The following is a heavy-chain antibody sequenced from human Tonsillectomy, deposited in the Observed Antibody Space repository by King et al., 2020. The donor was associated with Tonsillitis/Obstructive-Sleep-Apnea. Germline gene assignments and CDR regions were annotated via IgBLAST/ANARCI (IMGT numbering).Heavy chain of an antibody. V-gene: IGHV3-48*03. CDR3: AREGLYDYSP. D-gene: IGHD3-16*01. CDR1: GFTFSSYE. J-gene: IGHJ5*02. Sequence: VQLVESGGGSLQPGGSLRLSCAASGFTFSSYEFNWVRQAPGKGLEWLSYISSSGSTIYYADSVKGRFTISRDNAKNSLYLQMNSLRAEDTAVYYCAREGLYDYSPWGEGTLGTVSS. CDR2: ISSSGSTI.